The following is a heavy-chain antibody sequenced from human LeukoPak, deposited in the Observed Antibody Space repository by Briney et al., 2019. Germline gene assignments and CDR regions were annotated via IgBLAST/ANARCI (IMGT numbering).Heavy chain of an antibody. Sequence: SVKVSCKASGGTFSSYAISWVRQAPGQGLEWMGRIIHILGIANYAQKFQGRVTITTDESTSTAYMELSSLRSEDTAVYYCARGEGYSSSWYKEYYFDYWGQGTLVTVSS. D-gene: IGHD6-13*01. J-gene: IGHJ4*02. CDR3: ARGEGYSSSWYKEYYFDY. CDR1: GGTFSSYA. V-gene: IGHV1-69*04. CDR2: IIHILGIA.